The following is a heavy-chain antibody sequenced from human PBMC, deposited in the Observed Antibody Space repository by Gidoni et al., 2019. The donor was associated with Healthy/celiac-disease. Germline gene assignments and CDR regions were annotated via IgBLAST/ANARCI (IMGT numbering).Heavy chain of an antibody. CDR1: GGTFSSYA. V-gene: IGHV1-69*06. Sequence: QVQLVQSGAEVKKPGSSVKVSCKASGGTFSSYAISWVRQAPGQGLEWMGGIIPIFGTANYAQKFQGRVTITADKSTSTAYMELSSLRSEDTAVYYCARVVQWEITFGGVIVPRDDAFDIWGQGTMVTVSS. J-gene: IGHJ3*02. CDR2: IIPIFGTA. D-gene: IGHD3-16*02. CDR3: ARVVQWEITFGGVIVPRDDAFDI.